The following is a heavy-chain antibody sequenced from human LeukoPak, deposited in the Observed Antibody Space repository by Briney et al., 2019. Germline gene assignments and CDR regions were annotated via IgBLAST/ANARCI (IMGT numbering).Heavy chain of an antibody. CDR1: GGSISSYY. CDR2: ISYSGST. V-gene: IGHV4-59*08. J-gene: IGHJ4*02. CDR3: ARHTSSGWYFIDY. D-gene: IGHD6-19*01. Sequence: SETPSLTCTVSGGSISSYYWSWIRQPPGKGLEWIGYISYSGSTNYSPSLKSRVTISVDTSKKQFSLKLRSVTAADTAVYYCARHTSSGWYFIDYWGQGTLVTVSS.